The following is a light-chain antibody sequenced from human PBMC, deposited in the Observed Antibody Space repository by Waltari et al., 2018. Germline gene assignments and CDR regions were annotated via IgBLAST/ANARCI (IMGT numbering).Light chain of an antibody. CDR3: QQRSNWPRT. CDR2: DAS. CDR1: QSLSNN. V-gene: IGKV3-11*01. Sequence: ELLLTQSPVTLSLSPGERATLSCRVSQSLSNNLAWYQQKPGQAPSLLIYDASNRATGIPARFSGSGCGTDFTLTIGSLEPEDLAVYYCQQRSNWPRTFGQGTKVEIK. J-gene: IGKJ1*01.